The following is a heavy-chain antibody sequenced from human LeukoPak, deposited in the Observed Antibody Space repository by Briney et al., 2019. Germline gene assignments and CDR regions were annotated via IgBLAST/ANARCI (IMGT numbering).Heavy chain of an antibody. CDR3: AREENIAVAGSYLDY. J-gene: IGHJ4*02. D-gene: IGHD6-19*01. CDR2: IYSGGST. CDR1: GFTVSSNY. V-gene: IGHV3-66*01. Sequence: GGSLRLSCAASGFTVSSNYMSWVRQAPGKGLEWVSVIYSGGSTYYADSVKGRFTISRDNSKNTLYLQMNSLRAEDTAVYYCAREENIAVAGSYLDYWGQGTLVTVSS.